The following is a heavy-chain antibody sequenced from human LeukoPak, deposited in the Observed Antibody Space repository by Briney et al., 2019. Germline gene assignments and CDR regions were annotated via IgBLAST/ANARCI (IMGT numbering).Heavy chain of an antibody. CDR1: GFTFSGSD. Sequence: HPGGSLKLSCAASGFTFSGSDMHWVRQASGKGLEWVGRIRNKANSYATAYAASVKGRFTISRGDSKNTAYLQMNSLKTEDTALYYCTTLDFDYWGQGTPVTVSS. V-gene: IGHV3-73*01. CDR3: TTLDFDY. J-gene: IGHJ4*02. CDR2: IRNKANSYAT.